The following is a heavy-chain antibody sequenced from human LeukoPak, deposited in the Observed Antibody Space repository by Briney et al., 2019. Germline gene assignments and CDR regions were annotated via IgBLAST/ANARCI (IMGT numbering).Heavy chain of an antibody. J-gene: IGHJ4*02. V-gene: IGHV3-74*01. CDR2: INSDGSST. CDR3: AIMRWLQSSVDY. Sequence: GGSLRLSCEVSGFTLSNYWMHWVRQTPGKGLVWVSRINSDGSSTNYADSVKGRFTISRDNAKNTLYLQMNSLRAEDTAVYYCAIMRWLQSSVDYWGQGTLVTVSS. D-gene: IGHD5-24*01. CDR1: GFTLSNYW.